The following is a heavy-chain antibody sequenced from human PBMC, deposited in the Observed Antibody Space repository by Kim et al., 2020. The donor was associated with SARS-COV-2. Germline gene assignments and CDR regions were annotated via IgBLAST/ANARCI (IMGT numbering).Heavy chain of an antibody. CDR1: GFTFSDYY. CDR2: ISSSSSYT. V-gene: IGHV3-11*05. Sequence: GGSLRLSCAASGFTFSDYYMSWIRQAPGKGLEWVSYISSSSSYTNYADSVKGRFTISRDNAKNSLYLQMNSLRAEDTAVYYCARDLNYDILTGYYRGIGYWGQGTLVTVSS. D-gene: IGHD3-9*01. J-gene: IGHJ4*02. CDR3: ARDLNYDILTGYYRGIGY.